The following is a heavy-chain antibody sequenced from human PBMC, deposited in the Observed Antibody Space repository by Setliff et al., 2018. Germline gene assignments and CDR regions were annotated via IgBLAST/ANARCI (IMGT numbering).Heavy chain of an antibody. J-gene: IGHJ6*03. CDR1: GGSISSSSYY. CDR3: ARDFSSSWYGSYYYYYYMDV. Sequence: PSETLSLTCTVSGGSISSSSYYWGWIRQPPGKGLEWIGYIYSSGSTYYNPSLKSRVSISVDTSKNQFSLKLSSVTAADTAVYYCARDFSSSWYGSYYYYYYMDVWGKGTTVTVSS. CDR2: IYSSGST. D-gene: IGHD6-13*01. V-gene: IGHV4-39*07.